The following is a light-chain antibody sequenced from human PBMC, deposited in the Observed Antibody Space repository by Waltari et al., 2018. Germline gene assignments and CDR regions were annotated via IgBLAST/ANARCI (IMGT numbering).Light chain of an antibody. CDR2: DTN. J-gene: IGLJ3*02. CDR3: VLSMGSGIWV. CDR1: SVPVSTTYY. Sequence: QTVVTQEPSLSVPPGGKVTLTCGLSSVPVSTTYYPPWYQQAPGQAPRTLIFDTNTRSSGVPDRFSGSILDNKAALTITGAQEDDESDYYCVLSMGSGIWVFGGGTKLTVL. V-gene: IGLV8-61*01.